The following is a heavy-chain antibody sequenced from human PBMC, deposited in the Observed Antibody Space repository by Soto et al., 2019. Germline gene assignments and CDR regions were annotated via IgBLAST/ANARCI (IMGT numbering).Heavy chain of an antibody. D-gene: IGHD2-2*01. CDR1: GGSISSYY. J-gene: IGHJ6*03. Sequence: QVQLQESGPGLVKPSETLSLTCTVSGGSISSYYWSWIRQPPGKGLEWIGYIYYSGSNNYNPSLKSRVTISVDTSKNQFSLKLSSVTAADTAVYYCARTLLGYCSSTSCYEGYYYYMDVWGKGTTVTVSS. CDR2: IYYSGSN. CDR3: ARTLLGYCSSTSCYEGYYYYMDV. V-gene: IGHV4-59*01.